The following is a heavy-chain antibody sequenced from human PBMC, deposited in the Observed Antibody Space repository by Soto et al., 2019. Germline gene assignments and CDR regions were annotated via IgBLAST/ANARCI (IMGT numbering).Heavy chain of an antibody. CDR1: GFTFSDYY. V-gene: IGHV3-11*05. Sequence: PGGSLRLSCVASGFTFSDYYINWIRQAPGKGLEWLSYISSDSSDTNYADSVKGRFTISRDNAKNSLYLQMNSLRVDDTALYYCARDWTGIRGYGYWGQGTLVTVSS. D-gene: IGHD3-10*01. CDR3: ARDWTGIRGYGY. J-gene: IGHJ4*02. CDR2: ISSDSSDT.